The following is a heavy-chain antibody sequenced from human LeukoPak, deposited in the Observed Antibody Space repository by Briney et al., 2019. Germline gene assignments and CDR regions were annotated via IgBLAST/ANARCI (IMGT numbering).Heavy chain of an antibody. Sequence: SETLSLTCAVYGGSFSGYYWSWIRQPPGKGLEWIGEINHSGSTNYNPSLKGRVTISVDTSKNQFSLKLSSVTAADTAVYYCARGKGGIDFWSGYYKGLNWFDPWGQGTLVTVSS. D-gene: IGHD3-3*01. J-gene: IGHJ5*02. CDR1: GGSFSGYY. CDR2: INHSGST. CDR3: ARGKGGIDFWSGYYKGLNWFDP. V-gene: IGHV4-34*01.